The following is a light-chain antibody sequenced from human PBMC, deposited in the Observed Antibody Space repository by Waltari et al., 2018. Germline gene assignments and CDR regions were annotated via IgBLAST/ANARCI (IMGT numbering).Light chain of an antibody. Sequence: EIVLTQSPGTLSLSPGESATLSCRASQSVSSSYLAWYQQKPGQAPRLLIYGASSRATGFPDRFSGSGSGTDFTLTISRLEPDDFAVYYCQQYGRSPGMYTFGQGTKLEI. CDR3: QQYGRSPGMYT. V-gene: IGKV3-20*01. J-gene: IGKJ2*01. CDR2: GAS. CDR1: QSVSSSY.